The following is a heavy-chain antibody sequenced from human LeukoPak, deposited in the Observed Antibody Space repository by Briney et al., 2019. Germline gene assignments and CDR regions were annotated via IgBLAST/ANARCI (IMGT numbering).Heavy chain of an antibody. CDR3: AKDARTGVVNLGDNWFDP. V-gene: IGHV3-23*01. D-gene: IGHD3-16*01. CDR1: GFTFSSYA. Sequence: GGSLRLSCAASGFTFSSYAMSWVRQAPGKGLDWVSGISDSGGSTYYADSVKGRFTISRANSKNTLYLQMNSLRAEDTAVYYCAKDARTGVVNLGDNWFDPWGQGTLVTVSS. CDR2: ISDSGGST. J-gene: IGHJ5*02.